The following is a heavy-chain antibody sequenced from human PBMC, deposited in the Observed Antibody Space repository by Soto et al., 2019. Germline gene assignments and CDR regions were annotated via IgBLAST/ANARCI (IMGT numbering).Heavy chain of an antibody. Sequence: EVQLVESGGGLVQPGGSLRLSCVASGFTVTDIYMNWVRQAPGKGLEWVSVIYNEFTDYADSVRGRFSISTDSSKNALYLQMNSLRAEDSAVYYCVREPRYCSGGSCSIMGDAFDIWGQGPMVTVSS. D-gene: IGHD2-15*01. CDR2: IYNEFT. CDR3: VREPRYCSGGSCSIMGDAFDI. CDR1: GFTVTDIY. V-gene: IGHV3-66*01. J-gene: IGHJ3*02.